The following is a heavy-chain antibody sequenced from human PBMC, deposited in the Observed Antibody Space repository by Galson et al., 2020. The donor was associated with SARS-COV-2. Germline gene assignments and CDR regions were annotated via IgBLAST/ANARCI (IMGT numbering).Heavy chain of an antibody. CDR2: FDPADCET. J-gene: IGHJ5*02. D-gene: IGHD3-22*01. CDR3: ATARGPTYYYDSSGYYVNWFDP. Sequence: ASVKVSCKVSGYTLTELSMHWVRQAPGKGLEWMGGFDPADCETIYAQKFQGRVTMTEDTSTDTAYMERSSLRSEDTAVYYCATARGPTYYYDSSGYYVNWFDPWGQGTLVTVSS. CDR1: GYTLTELS. V-gene: IGHV1-24*01.